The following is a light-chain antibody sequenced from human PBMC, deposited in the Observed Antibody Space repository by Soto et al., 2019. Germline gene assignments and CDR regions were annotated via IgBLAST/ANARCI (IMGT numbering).Light chain of an antibody. CDR3: HQYADSPQT. J-gene: IGKJ2*01. CDR1: QSVSSSF. V-gene: IGKV3-20*01. CDR2: AAS. Sequence: EVVLTQSPGTLSLSPGERATLSCRASQSVSSSFLAWYQQKPGQAPRLLIHAASTGATGIPARFRGSGSGTEFTLTISSLEPEDYAVYFCHQYADSPQTFGQRTKVDIK.